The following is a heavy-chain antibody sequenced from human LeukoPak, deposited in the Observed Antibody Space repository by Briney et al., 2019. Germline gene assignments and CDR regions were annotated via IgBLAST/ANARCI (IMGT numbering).Heavy chain of an antibody. CDR3: ARDRLWFGELSGYGMDV. CDR2: TYYRSKWYN. V-gene: IGHV6-1*01. CDR1: GDSVSSNSAA. Sequence: SQTLSLTCAISGDSVSSNSAAWNWIRQSPSRGLEWLGRTYYRSKWYNDYAVSVKSRITINPDTSKNQFSLQLNSVTPEDTAVYYCARDRLWFGELSGYGMDVWGQGTLVTVSS. J-gene: IGHJ6*02. D-gene: IGHD3-10*01.